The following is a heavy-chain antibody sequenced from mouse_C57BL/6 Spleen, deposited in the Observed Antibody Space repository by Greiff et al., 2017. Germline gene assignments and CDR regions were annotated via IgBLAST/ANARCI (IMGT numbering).Heavy chain of an antibody. Sequence: VQLQQSGPVLVKPGASVKMSCKASGYTFTDYYMNWVKQSHGKSLEWIGVINPYNGGTSYNQKFKGKATLTVDKSSSTAYMELNSLTSEDSAVXYCARGRLRDFDYWGQGTTLTVSS. CDR3: ARGRLRDFDY. D-gene: IGHD2-4*01. CDR1: GYTFTDYY. J-gene: IGHJ2*01. CDR2: INPYNGGT. V-gene: IGHV1-19*01.